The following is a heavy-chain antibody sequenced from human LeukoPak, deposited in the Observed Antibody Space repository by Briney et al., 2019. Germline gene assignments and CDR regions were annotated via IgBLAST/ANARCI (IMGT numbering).Heavy chain of an antibody. Sequence: SQTLSLTCTVSGGSISSGSYYWSWIRQPAGKGLEWIGRIYTSGSTNYNPSLKSRVTISVDTSKNQFSLKLSSVTAADTAVYYCAREYYDILTGYEYNWFDPWGQGTLVTVSS. CDR1: GGSISSGSYY. CDR3: AREYYDILTGYEYNWFDP. D-gene: IGHD3-9*01. CDR2: IYTSGST. J-gene: IGHJ5*02. V-gene: IGHV4-61*02.